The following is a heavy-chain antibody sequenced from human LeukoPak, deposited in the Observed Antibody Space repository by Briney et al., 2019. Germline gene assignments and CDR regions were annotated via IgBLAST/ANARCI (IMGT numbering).Heavy chain of an antibody. J-gene: IGHJ5*02. CDR1: GFTFSS. V-gene: IGHV3-21*01. CDR3: ARTNPYVWGSYSYRIDWFDP. D-gene: IGHD3-16*02. Sequence: GGSLRLSCAASGFTFSSMNWVRQAPGKGLEWVSSISSSSSYIYYADSVKGRFTISRDNAKNSLYLQMNSLRAEDTAVYYCARTNPYVWGSYSYRIDWFDPWGQGTLVTVSS. CDR2: ISSSSSYI.